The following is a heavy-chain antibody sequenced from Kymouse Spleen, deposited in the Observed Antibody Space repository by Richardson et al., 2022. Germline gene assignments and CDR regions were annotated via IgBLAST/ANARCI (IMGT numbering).Heavy chain of an antibody. Sequence: QLQLQESGPGLVKPSETLSLTCTVSGGSISSSSYYWGWIRQPPGKGLEWIGSIYYSGSTYYNPSLKSRVTISVDTSKNQFSLKLSSVTAADTAVYYCARRDNWNYEVGIRAFDIWGQGTMVTVSS. CDR1: GGSISSSSYY. CDR3: ARRDNWNYEVGIRAFDI. D-gene: IGHD1-7*01. J-gene: IGHJ3*02. V-gene: IGHV4-39*01. CDR2: IYYSGST.